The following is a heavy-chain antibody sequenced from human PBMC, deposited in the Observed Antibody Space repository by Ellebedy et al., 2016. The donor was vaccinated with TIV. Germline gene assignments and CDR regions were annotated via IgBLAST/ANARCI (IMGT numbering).Heavy chain of an antibody. Sequence: SETLSLTXTVSGGSISSYYWSWIRQPPGKGLEWIGYIYYSGSTNYNPSLKSRVTISVDTSKNQFSLKLSSVTAADTAVYYCARDEGSPPSEAFDIWGQGTMVTVSS. J-gene: IGHJ3*02. CDR2: IYYSGST. CDR1: GGSISSYY. D-gene: IGHD3-10*01. V-gene: IGHV4-59*01. CDR3: ARDEGSPPSEAFDI.